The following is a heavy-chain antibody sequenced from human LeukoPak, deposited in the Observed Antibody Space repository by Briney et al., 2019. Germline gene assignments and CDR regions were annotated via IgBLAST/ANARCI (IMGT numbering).Heavy chain of an antibody. D-gene: IGHD3-3*01. CDR3: AKIGRRYDFWTGYYEEEIDYMDV. V-gene: IGHV3-23*01. Sequence: GGSLRLSCAASGFTFSSYAMSWVRQAPEKGLEWVSGISGSGGSTYHADSVKGRFTISRDNSKNTLYLQMNSLRAEDTAVYYCAKIGRRYDFWTGYYEEEIDYMDVWGKGTTVTVSS. J-gene: IGHJ6*03. CDR2: ISGSGGST. CDR1: GFTFSSYA.